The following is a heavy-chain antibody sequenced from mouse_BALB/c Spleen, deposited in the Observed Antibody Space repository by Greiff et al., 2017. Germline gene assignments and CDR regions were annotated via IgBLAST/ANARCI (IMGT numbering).Heavy chain of an antibody. CDR2: ISYSGST. V-gene: IGHV3-2*02. CDR3: ARLYDYDGTVDY. J-gene: IGHJ2*01. Sequence: VQLKESGPGLVKPSQSLSLTCTVTGYSITSDYAWNWIRQFPGNKLEWMGYISYSGSTSYNPSLKSRISITRDTSKNQFFLQLNSVTTEDTATYYCARLYDYDGTVDYWGQGTTLTVSS. CDR1: GYSITSDYA. D-gene: IGHD2-4*01.